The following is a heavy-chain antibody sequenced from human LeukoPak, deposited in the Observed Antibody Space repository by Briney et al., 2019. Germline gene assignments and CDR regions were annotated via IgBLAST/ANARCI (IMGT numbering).Heavy chain of an antibody. D-gene: IGHD4-11*01. J-gene: IGHJ4*02. Sequence: GESLKIPCKGSGFSFTSYWIGWVRQMPGKGLEWMGIIYPGDSDTRYSPSFQGQVTISADKSISTAYLQWSSLKASDTAMYYCARLGPTNSNHLDYWGQGTLVTVSS. CDR2: IYPGDSDT. CDR1: GFSFTSYW. CDR3: ARLGPTNSNHLDY. V-gene: IGHV5-51*01.